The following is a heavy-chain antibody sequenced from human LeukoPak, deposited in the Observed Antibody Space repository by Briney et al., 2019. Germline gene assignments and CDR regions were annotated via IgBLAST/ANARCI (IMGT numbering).Heavy chain of an antibody. V-gene: IGHV3-23*01. J-gene: IGHJ6*02. CDR3: ANGIAVAGLTEVYYYYGMDV. CDR2: ISGSGGST. CDR1: GFTFSSYA. D-gene: IGHD6-19*01. Sequence: GGSLRLSCAASGFTFSSYAMSGVRQAPGKGLEWVSAISGSGGSTYYADSVKGRFTISRDNSKNTLYLQMNSLRAEDTAVYYCANGIAVAGLTEVYYYYGMDVWGQGTTVTVSS.